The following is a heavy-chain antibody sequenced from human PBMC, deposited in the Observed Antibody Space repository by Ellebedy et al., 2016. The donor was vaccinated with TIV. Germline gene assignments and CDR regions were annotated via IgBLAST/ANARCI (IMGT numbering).Heavy chain of an antibody. Sequence: ASVKVSCKASGYSITGQGMQWVRQAPGQRLEWMGWLSAGNGKTEYSQKFQGRVTITRDTSASTAYLELSSLRSEDTAVYYCAGHSGYTYRKTPIDYWGQGTVVTVSS. CDR1: GYSITGQG. J-gene: IGHJ4*02. V-gene: IGHV1-3*01. CDR2: LSAGNGKT. D-gene: IGHD5-18*01. CDR3: AGHSGYTYRKTPIDY.